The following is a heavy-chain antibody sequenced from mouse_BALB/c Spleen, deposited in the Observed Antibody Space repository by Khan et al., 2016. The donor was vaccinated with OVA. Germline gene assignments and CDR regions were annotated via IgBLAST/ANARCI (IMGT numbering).Heavy chain of an antibody. Sequence: QIQLVQSGPELKKPGETVKFSCKASGYTFTNYGMNWVKQAPGKGLKWMGWINTYTGEPTYADDFKGRFAFSLETPASTAYLQINNLKNEDTATYFCARVGYNGTMDYWGQGTSVTVSS. CDR2: INTYTGEP. CDR1: GYTFTNYG. CDR3: ARVGYNGTMDY. V-gene: IGHV9-3-1*01. J-gene: IGHJ4*01. D-gene: IGHD2-14*01.